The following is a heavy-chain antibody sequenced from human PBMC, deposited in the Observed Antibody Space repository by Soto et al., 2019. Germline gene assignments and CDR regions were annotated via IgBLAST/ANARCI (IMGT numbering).Heavy chain of an antibody. D-gene: IGHD3-22*01. V-gene: IGHV1-69*13. CDR1: VGTFSSYA. CDR3: ARHSPYYDSSAIRGEWFDT. J-gene: IGHJ5*02. Sequence: SVKVSYXPSVGTFSSYANRLVRQAPGQGLEWMGGIIPIFGTANYAQKLQGRVTITADESTSTAYMELSSLRSEDTAVYYCARHSPYYDSSAIRGEWFDTWGQGTLVTVSS. CDR2: IIPIFGTA.